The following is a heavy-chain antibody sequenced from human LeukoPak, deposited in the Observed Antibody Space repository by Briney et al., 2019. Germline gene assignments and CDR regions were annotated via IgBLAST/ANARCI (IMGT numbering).Heavy chain of an antibody. CDR3: ASLFFDTSGYVDQ. CDR2: VSISGAT. V-gene: IGHV4-4*07. CDR1: GGSISNYY. D-gene: IGHD3-22*01. Sequence: SETLSLTCTVSGGSISNYYWSWIRHPAGKGLEWIGRVSISGATNYNPSLKSRVTMSTDTSKNQFSLSLRSMTAADTAVYYCASLFFDTSGYVDQWGQGTLVTVSS. J-gene: IGHJ5*02.